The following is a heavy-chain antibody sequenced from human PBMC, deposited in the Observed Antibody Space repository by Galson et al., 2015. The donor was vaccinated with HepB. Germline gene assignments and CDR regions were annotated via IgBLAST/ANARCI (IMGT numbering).Heavy chain of an antibody. CDR2: IKQDGSEK. V-gene: IGHV3-7*05. CDR3: ARDRGGSGSYLSYYYGMDV. J-gene: IGHJ6*02. Sequence: SLRLSCAASGFSFASYWMTWVRQAPGKGLEWVANIKQDGSEKSYVDSVKGRFTISRDNAKNSLYLQMNSLRAEDAAVYYCARDRGGSGSYLSYYYGMDVWGRGTTVTVSS. CDR1: GFSFASYW. D-gene: IGHD3-10*01.